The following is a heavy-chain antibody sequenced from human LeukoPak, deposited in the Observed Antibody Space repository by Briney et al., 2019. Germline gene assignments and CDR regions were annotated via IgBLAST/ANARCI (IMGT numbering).Heavy chain of an antibody. CDR1: GYSFTSYW. D-gene: IGHD1-26*01. Sequence: GESLKISCKGSGYSFTSYWIGWVRQMPGKGLEWMGIIYPGDSDTRYSPSFQGQVTISADKSISTAYLQWSSLKASDTAMYYCARSAQGRGSYYAFDYWGQGTLVTVSS. J-gene: IGHJ4*02. CDR2: IYPGDSDT. CDR3: ARSAQGRGSYYAFDY. V-gene: IGHV5-51*01.